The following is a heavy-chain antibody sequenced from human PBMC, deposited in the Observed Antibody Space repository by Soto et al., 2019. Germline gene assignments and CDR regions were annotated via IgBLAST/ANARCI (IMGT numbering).Heavy chain of an antibody. CDR3: ARELPPAPGSFREDALDI. V-gene: IGHV1-69*15. CDR2: IIPIFGTK. D-gene: IGHD6-13*01. CDR1: GGTFSNYA. Sequence: QVQLVQSGAELKKPGSSVKVSCQASGGTFSNYAISWVRQAPGQGLEWMGKIIPIFGTKNYAQNFRGRVTITADEYTTTAYMDLSSLRSDDTALYYCARELPPAPGSFREDALDIWGQGTMITVSS. J-gene: IGHJ3*02.